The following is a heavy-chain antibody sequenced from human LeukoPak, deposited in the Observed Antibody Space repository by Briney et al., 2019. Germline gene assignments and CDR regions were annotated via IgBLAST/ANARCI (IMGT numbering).Heavy chain of an antibody. V-gene: IGHV1-69*05. J-gene: IGHJ6*03. D-gene: IGHD6-6*01. CDR2: IIPIFGTA. CDR3: ASRRVAALRPNYYYYYMDV. CDR1: GGTFSSYA. Sequence: SVKVSCKASGGTFSSYAISWVRQAPGQGLEWMGGIIPIFGTANYAQKFQGRVTITTDESTSTAYMELSSLRSEDTAVYYCASRRVAALRPNYYYYYMDVWDKGTTVTVSS.